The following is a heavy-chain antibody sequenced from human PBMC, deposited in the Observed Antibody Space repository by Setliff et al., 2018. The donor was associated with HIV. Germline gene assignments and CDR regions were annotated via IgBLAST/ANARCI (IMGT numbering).Heavy chain of an antibody. CDR1: GFSVTSYV. D-gene: IGHD2-2*01. Sequence: PGGSLRLSCAVSGFSVTSYVMHWVRQAPGKGLDWVGVISFDANNEYHADSVKGRFTISRDKSKNTLYLQMNSLRAEDTAVYYCARRAYCSSTTCFDNWGQGTLVTVSS. CDR3: ARRAYCSSTTCFDN. CDR2: ISFDANNE. V-gene: IGHV3-30*14. J-gene: IGHJ4*02.